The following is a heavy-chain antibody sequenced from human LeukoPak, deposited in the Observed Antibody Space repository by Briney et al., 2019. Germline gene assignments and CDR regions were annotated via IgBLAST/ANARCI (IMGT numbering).Heavy chain of an antibody. CDR3: AGATKWLAHDF. Sequence: PGRSLRLSCAASGFTVSGTYMSWVRQAAGKGWEWVSTIFDAGRTTYADSVKGRFTISRDNYKNTLFLQMKSLRADDTAVYYCAGATKWLAHDFWGQGTLVTVSS. V-gene: IGHV3-53*01. D-gene: IGHD6-19*01. CDR1: GFTVSGTY. CDR2: IFDAGRT. J-gene: IGHJ4*02.